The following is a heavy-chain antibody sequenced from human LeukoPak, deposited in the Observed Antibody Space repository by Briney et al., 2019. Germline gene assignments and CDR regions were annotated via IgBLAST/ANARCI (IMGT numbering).Heavy chain of an antibody. CDR3: ARARITIFGVVTYALDY. D-gene: IGHD3-3*01. V-gene: IGHV3-7*01. CDR2: IKQDGSEK. J-gene: IGHJ4*02. Sequence: GGSLRLSCAASGFTLSSYWMSWVRQAPGKGLEWVANIKQDGSEKYYEDSVKGRFTISRDNAKNSLYLQMNSLRAEDTAVYYCARARITIFGVVTYALDYWGQGTLVTVSS. CDR1: GFTLSSYW.